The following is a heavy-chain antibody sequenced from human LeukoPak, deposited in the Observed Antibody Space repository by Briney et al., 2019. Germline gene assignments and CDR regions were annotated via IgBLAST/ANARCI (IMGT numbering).Heavy chain of an antibody. CDR2: IRSKVNNYAT. Sequence: PGGSLRLSCAASGFAFSDSAMHWVRQASGKGLEWVGRIRSKVNNYATAYAASVKGRFTISRDESKNTAYLQMNSLKTEDTAVYYCTRPARSGRNYFDYWGQGTLVTVSS. CDR1: GFAFSDSA. J-gene: IGHJ4*02. CDR3: TRPARSGRNYFDY. D-gene: IGHD3-3*01. V-gene: IGHV3-73*01.